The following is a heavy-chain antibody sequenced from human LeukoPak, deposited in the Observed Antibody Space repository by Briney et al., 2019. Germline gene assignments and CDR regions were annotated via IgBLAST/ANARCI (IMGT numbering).Heavy chain of an antibody. J-gene: IGHJ4*02. Sequence: SETLSLTCTVSGGSISSYYSGWIRQHPGEGLEWIGYIYYSGSTNYNPSLNTRATISVDTSKNQFSLKVSSVTAADTAVYYCARTTVTFDYWGQGTLVTVSS. CDR1: GGSISSYY. V-gene: IGHV4-59*01. CDR2: IYYSGST. D-gene: IGHD4-11*01. CDR3: ARTTVTFDY.